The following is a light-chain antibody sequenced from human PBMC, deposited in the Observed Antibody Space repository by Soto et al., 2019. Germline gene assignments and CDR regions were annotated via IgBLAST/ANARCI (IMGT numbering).Light chain of an antibody. CDR3: SSYVGTNSYV. CDR1: SSDVGGYNY. Sequence: QSALTQPPSASGSPGQSVTISCTGTSSDVGGYNYVSWYQHQPGKAPKLIIYEVYKRPSGVPDRFSGSKSGNTAALTVSGIKAEDEADYYCSSYVGTNSYVFGTGTQLTVL. V-gene: IGLV2-8*01. CDR2: EVY. J-gene: IGLJ1*01.